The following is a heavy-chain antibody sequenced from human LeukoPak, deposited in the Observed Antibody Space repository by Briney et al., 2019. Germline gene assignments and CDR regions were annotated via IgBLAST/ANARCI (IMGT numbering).Heavy chain of an antibody. CDR1: GGSISSYY. V-gene: IGHV4-59*01. CDR3: AGQLRGYDYNWFDP. CDR2: IYYSGST. Sequence: SETLSLTCTVSGGSISSYYWSWIRQPPGKGLEWIGYIYYSGSTNYNPSLKSRVTISVDTSKNQFSLKLSSVTAADTAVYYCAGQLRGYDYNWFDPWGQGTLVTVSS. J-gene: IGHJ5*02. D-gene: IGHD5-12*01.